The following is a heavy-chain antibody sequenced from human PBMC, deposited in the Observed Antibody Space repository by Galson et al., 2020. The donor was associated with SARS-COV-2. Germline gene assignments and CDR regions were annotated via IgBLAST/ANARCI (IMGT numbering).Heavy chain of an antibody. J-gene: IGHJ3*02. V-gene: IGHV3-9*01. CDR1: GFTFDDYA. D-gene: IGHD4-17*01. CDR2: ISWNSGSI. Sequence: GGSLRLSCAASGFTFDDYAMHWVRQAPGKGLEWVSGISWNSGSIGYADSVKGRFTISRDNAKNSLYLQMNSLRAEDTALYYCAKARVRYDYGDYSHAFDIWGQGTMVTVSS. CDR3: AKARVRYDYGDYSHAFDI.